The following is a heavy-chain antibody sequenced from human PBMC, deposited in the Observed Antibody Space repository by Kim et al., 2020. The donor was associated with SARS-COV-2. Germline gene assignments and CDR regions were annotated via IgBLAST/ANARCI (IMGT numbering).Heavy chain of an antibody. D-gene: IGHD3-10*01. CDR2: IYYSGST. CDR1: GGSISSSSYY. Sequence: SETLSLTCTVSGGSISSSSYYWGWIRQPPGKGLEWIGSIYYSGSTYYNPSLKSRVTISVDTSKNQFSLKLSSVTAADTAVYYCAIFFPLWFGELRSSWGQGTLVTVSS. CDR3: AIFFPLWFGELRSS. V-gene: IGHV4-39*01. J-gene: IGHJ4*02.